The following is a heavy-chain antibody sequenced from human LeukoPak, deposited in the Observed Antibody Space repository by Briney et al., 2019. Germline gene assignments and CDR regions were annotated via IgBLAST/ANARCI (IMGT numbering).Heavy chain of an antibody. CDR1: GGSINSYY. Sequence: SETLSLTCTVSGGSINSYYWSWIRQPPGKGLEWIGYVYYSGSTKYNPSLRSRLTISIDTSKNQFSLQLSSVTAADTAVYYCARSGGYSYGYSFDYWGQGTLVTVST. V-gene: IGHV4-59*01. J-gene: IGHJ4*02. D-gene: IGHD5-18*01. CDR2: VYYSGST. CDR3: ARSGGYSYGYSFDY.